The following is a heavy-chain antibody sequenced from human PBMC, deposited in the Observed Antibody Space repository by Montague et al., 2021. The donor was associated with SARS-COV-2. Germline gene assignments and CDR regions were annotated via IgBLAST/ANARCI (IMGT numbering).Heavy chain of an antibody. Sequence: SETLSLTCSVAGGSISSSSYYWGWIRQPPGKRLEWIGSIYYSGSTYYNPSLRSRVTISVDTSKNQFSLKLSSVTAADTAVYYCARGVTMIVVVMRYNWFDPWGPGTLVTVSS. CDR2: IYYSGST. CDR1: GGSISSSSYY. V-gene: IGHV4-39*01. D-gene: IGHD3-22*01. J-gene: IGHJ5*02. CDR3: ARGVTMIVVVMRYNWFDP.